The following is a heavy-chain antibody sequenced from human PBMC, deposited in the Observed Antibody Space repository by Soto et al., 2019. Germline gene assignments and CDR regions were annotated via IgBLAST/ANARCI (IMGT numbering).Heavy chain of an antibody. D-gene: IGHD6-13*01. J-gene: IGHJ6*02. V-gene: IGHV4-4*02. CDR2: IYHSGST. Sequence: SETLSLTCAVSGGSISSSNWWSWVRQPPGKGLEWIGEIYHSGSTNYNPSLKSRVTISVDKSKNQFSLKLSSVTAADTAVYYCARAGIAAAENYYYHYVMDVWGRGSTVTGSS. CDR1: GGSISSSNW. CDR3: ARAGIAAAENYYYHYVMDV.